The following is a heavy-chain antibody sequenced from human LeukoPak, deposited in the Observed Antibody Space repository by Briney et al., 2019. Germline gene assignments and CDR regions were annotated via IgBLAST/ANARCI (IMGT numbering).Heavy chain of an antibody. D-gene: IGHD6-19*01. CDR3: ARVISVAGYDY. CDR2: ISSSSSYI. V-gene: IGHV3-21*01. J-gene: IGHJ4*02. Sequence: GGSLRLSCAASGFTFDDHGMNWVRQAPGKGLEWVSSISSSSSYIYYADSVKGRFTISRDNAKNSLYLQMNSLRAEDTAVYYCARVISVAGYDYWGQGTLVTVSS. CDR1: GFTFDDHG.